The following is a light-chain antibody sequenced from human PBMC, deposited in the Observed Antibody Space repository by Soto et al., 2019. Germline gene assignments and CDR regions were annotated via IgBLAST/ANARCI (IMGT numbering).Light chain of an antibody. V-gene: IGKV1-39*01. J-gene: IGKJ4*01. CDR3: QQGSTYPT. CDR2: VAS. Sequence: LQMTQSPSSLSASVGDKVTITCRAGQSVSNYVNWYQHKPGKPPNLLIYVASSLQSGVPLRFSGSGSGTDFTHTLSSLQPEDVATYYCQQGSTYPTFGGGTKVEIK. CDR1: QSVSNY.